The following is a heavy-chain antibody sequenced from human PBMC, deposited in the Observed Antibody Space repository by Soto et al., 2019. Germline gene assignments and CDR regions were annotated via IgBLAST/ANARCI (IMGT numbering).Heavy chain of an antibody. CDR3: GRDRQYYQFWSGCQNEGPCAMDV. CDR2: INHCGGT. V-gene: IGHV4-34*02. D-gene: IGHD3-3*02. Sequence: QVQLQQWGAGLLKPSETLSLTCAVYGGSFSGYYWTWIRQAPGKGLEWIGEINHCGGTNYNSSLKRRVTISVDTSKNQFSLILYSVTAADTAVYYWGRDRQYYQFWSGCQNEGPCAMDVWGQGTTVTVSS. CDR1: GGSFSGYY. J-gene: IGHJ6*02.